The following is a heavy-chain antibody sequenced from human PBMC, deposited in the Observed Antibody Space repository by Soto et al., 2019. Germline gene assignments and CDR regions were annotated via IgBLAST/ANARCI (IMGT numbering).Heavy chain of an antibody. CDR2: ISAYNGNT. D-gene: IGHD3-3*01. CDR3: ARDRVGGVVIKSSDY. J-gene: IGHJ4*02. Sequence: QVQLVQSGAEVKKPGASVKVSCKASGYTFTSYGISWVRQAPGQGLEWMGWISAYNGNTNYAKKLQGRVTMTTDTSTSTDYMELRSLRSDDTAVYYCARDRVGGVVIKSSDYWGQGTLVTVSS. CDR1: GYTFTSYG. V-gene: IGHV1-18*01.